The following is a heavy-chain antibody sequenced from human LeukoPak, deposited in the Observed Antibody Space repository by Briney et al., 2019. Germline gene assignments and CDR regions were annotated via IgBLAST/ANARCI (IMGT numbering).Heavy chain of an antibody. CDR2: IGGTGTDR. V-gene: IGHV3-21*01. CDR1: GFSFGSYG. Sequence: GGSLRLSXAASGFSFGSYGINWVRQAPGKGLEWLSSIGGTGTDRYYADSVKGRFTISRDNAKNSLYLQMNSLRDEDTAVYYCATETMGRHFDYWGQGTLLTVSS. CDR3: ATETMGRHFDY. D-gene: IGHD1-14*01. J-gene: IGHJ4*02.